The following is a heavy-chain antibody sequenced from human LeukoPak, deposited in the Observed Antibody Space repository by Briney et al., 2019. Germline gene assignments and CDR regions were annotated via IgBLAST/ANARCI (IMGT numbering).Heavy chain of an antibody. CDR3: ARGYYDSSGYYQNWFDP. J-gene: IGHJ5*02. CDR1: GGTFSSYA. D-gene: IGHD3-22*01. Sequence: ASVKVSCKASGGTFSSYAISWVRQAPGQGLEWMGRIIPILGIANYAQKFQGRVTITADKSTSTAYMELSRLRSDDTAVYYCARGYYDSSGYYQNWFDPWGQGTLVTVSS. V-gene: IGHV1-69*04. CDR2: IIPILGIA.